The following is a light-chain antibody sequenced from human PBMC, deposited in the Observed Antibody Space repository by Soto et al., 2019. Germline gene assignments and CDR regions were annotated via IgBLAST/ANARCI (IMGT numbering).Light chain of an antibody. CDR3: CSYAGSYYV. CDR1: SSDVGGYNY. CDR2: DVS. Sequence: ALTQPRSVSGSPGQSVTISCTGTSSDVGGYNYVSWYQQHPGKAPKLMIYDVSKRPSGVPDRFSGSKSGNTASLTISGLQAEDEADHYCCSYAGSYYVFGTGTKLTVL. J-gene: IGLJ1*01. V-gene: IGLV2-11*01.